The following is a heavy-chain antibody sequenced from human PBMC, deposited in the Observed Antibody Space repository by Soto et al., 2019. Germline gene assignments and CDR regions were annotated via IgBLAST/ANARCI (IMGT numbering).Heavy chain of an antibody. CDR2: IGTAGDT. D-gene: IGHD1-26*01. V-gene: IGHV3-13*01. Sequence: EVQLVESGGGLVQPGGSLRLSCAASGFTFRSYDIHWVRQATGKGLEWVSAIGTAGDTYYADSVKGRFSISRENAKNSLYLQMNSLRAGDTSVYYCARGDSGSFYYAFDIWGPGTMVTVSS. CDR1: GFTFRSYD. CDR3: ARGDSGSFYYAFDI. J-gene: IGHJ3*02.